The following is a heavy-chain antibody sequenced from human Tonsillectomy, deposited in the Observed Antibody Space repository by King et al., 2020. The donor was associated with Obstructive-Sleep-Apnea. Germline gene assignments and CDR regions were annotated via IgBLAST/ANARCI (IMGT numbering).Heavy chain of an antibody. D-gene: IGHD4-17*01. V-gene: IGHV3-23*04. CDR1: GFTFSSYA. CDR2: INGSGGST. J-gene: IGHJ6*02. CDR3: AKPCLGAVTTYYYYYGMDV. Sequence: VQLVESGGGLVQPGGSLRLSCAASGFTFSSYAMSWVLQAPGKGLEWVSAINGSGGSTFYADSVKGRFTSSRDNSQNTLYLQMNSLRAEDTSVYYYAKPCLGAVTTYYYYYGMDVWGQGTTVTVSS.